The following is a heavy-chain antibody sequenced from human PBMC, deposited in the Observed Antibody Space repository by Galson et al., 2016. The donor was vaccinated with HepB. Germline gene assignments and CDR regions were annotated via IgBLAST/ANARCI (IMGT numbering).Heavy chain of an antibody. CDR1: GFTVSSYY. CDR2: FYSGGST. J-gene: IGHJ3*02. D-gene: IGHD2-21*02. Sequence: SLRLSCAASGFTVSSYYMSWVRQAPGKGLEWVSVFYSGGSTYYADSVKGRFTLSRDNSKNTLYLKMNSLRAEDTAVYYCARDRGAVTVDAFGICGQGTMVTVSS. V-gene: IGHV3-53*01. CDR3: ARDRGAVTVDAFGI.